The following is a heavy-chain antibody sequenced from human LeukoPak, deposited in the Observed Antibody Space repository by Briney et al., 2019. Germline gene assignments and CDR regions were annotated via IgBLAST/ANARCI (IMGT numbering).Heavy chain of an antibody. V-gene: IGHV1-2*02. CDR3: ARGYFSSWYINWFDP. CDR1: GYTFTGYY. J-gene: IGHJ5*02. D-gene: IGHD6-13*01. Sequence: GASVKVSCKASGYTFTGYYMHWVRQAPGQGLEWMGWINPNSGGTNYAQKFQGRVTMTRDTSISTAYMELSRLRSDDTAVYYCARGYFSSWYINWFDPWGQGTLVTVSS. CDR2: INPNSGGT.